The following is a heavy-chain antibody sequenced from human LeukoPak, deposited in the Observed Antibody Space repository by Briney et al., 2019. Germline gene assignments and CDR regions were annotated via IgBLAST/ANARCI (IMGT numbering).Heavy chain of an antibody. V-gene: IGHV3-23*01. D-gene: IGHD2-15*01. J-gene: IGHJ4*02. CDR1: GFTFSNAW. Sequence: GGSLRLSCAASGFTFSNAWMSWVRQAPGEGLEWVSTISGSGSATYNAGSVKGRFTTSRDNSNNTLYLQINSLRAEDTAVYYCGKTTVGYSSGQKPAWPVDYWGQGTLVTVSS. CDR3: GKTTVGYSSGQKPAWPVDY. CDR2: ISGSGSAT.